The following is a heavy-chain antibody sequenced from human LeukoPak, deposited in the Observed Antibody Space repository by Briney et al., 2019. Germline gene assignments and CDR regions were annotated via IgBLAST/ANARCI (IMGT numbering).Heavy chain of an antibody. CDR2: ISYDGSNK. J-gene: IGHJ6*02. CDR1: GFTFSSYA. V-gene: IGHV3-30-3*01. Sequence: GGSLRLSCAASGFTFSSYAMHWVRQAPGKGLEWVAVISYDGSNKYYADSVKGRFTISRDNSKNTLYLQMNSLRAEDTAVYYCARERSIYLPLYYYGMDVWGQGTTVTVS. CDR3: ARERSIYLPLYYYGMDV. D-gene: IGHD3-9*01.